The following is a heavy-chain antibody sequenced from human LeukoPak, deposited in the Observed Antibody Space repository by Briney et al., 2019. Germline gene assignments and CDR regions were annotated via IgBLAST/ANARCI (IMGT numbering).Heavy chain of an antibody. V-gene: IGHV4-59*01. CDR2: IYYGGST. CDR1: GGSISGSY. CDR3: AATGPYYFYY. Sequence: SETLSLTCTVSGGSISGSYWSWLRQPPGKGLEWIGYIYYGGSTNYNASLKNRVTISVDASKNQVSLQLNSLTAADTALYYCAATGPYYFYYWGQGTLVTVSS. J-gene: IGHJ4*02. D-gene: IGHD3-9*01.